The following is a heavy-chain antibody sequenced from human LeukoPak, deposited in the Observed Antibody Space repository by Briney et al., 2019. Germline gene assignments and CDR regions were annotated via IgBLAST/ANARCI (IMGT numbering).Heavy chain of an antibody. CDR3: ARHSYEGSDY. V-gene: IGHV4-39*01. D-gene: IGHD5-12*01. CDR1: GGSISSSSYY. Sequence: PSGTLSLTCIVSGGSISSSSYYWGWIRQPPGQGLEWIGIISYSGSTYYNPSLKSRVTISVDMSKNQFSLKLSSVTAADTAVYYCARHSYEGSDYWGQGTLVTVSS. J-gene: IGHJ4*02. CDR2: ISYSGST.